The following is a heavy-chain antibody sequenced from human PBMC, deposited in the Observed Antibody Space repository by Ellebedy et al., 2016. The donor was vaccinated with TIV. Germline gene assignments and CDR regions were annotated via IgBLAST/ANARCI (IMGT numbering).Heavy chain of an antibody. J-gene: IGHJ4*02. CDR1: GGSFSIYF. V-gene: IGHV4-34*01. CDR3: ARHHTVERGAIDY. D-gene: IGHD1-1*01. Sequence: MPSETLSLTCAASGGSFSIYFRSWIRQSPGRGLEWIGEVNHSGSTNYNPSLKSRVAISVDTSKNQFSLKLSSVTAADTAVYYCARHHTVERGAIDYWGQGTLVTVSS. CDR2: VNHSGST.